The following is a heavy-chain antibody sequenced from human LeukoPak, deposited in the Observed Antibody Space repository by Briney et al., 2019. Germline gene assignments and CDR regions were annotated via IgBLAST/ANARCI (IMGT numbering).Heavy chain of an antibody. CDR2: ISYDGSNK. J-gene: IGHJ4*02. CDR1: GFTFSSYA. D-gene: IGHD3-9*01. CDR3: ARAAYFDWFLLYFDY. V-gene: IGHV3-30*04. Sequence: PGGSLRLSCAASGFTFSSYAMHWVRQAPGKGLEWVAVISYDGSNKYYADSVKGRFTISRDNSKNTLYLQMNSLRAEDTAVYYCARAAYFDWFLLYFDYWGQGTLVTISS.